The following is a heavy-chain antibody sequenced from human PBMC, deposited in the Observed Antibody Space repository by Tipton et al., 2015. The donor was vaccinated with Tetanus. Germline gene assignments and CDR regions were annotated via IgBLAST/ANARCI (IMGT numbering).Heavy chain of an antibody. J-gene: IGHJ2*01. CDR3: ARLGGIQRHFDR. CDR1: GYSLIDYF. CDR2: INPNGGGT. D-gene: IGHD6-25*01. V-gene: IGHV1-2*02. Sequence: QSGPEVKQPGASVKVSCKASGYSLIDYFIHWVRQSPGQGLEWVGWINPNGGGTRFAQTVKGRVTMTRDTSTSTVYLELNRLIYNDTAAYYCARLGGIQRHFDRWGPGTLVIVS.